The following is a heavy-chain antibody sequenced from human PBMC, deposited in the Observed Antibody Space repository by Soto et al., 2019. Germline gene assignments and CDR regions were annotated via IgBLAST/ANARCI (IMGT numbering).Heavy chain of an antibody. CDR2: IWYDGSNK. V-gene: IGHV3-33*01. CDR3: AREYGYDSSGYYETDAFDI. D-gene: IGHD3-22*01. Sequence: QVQLVESGGGVVQPGRSLRLSCAASGFTFSSYGMHWVRQAPGKGLEWVAVIWYDGSNKYYADSVKGRFTISRDNSKNTLYLQMNSLRAEDTAVYYCAREYGYDSSGYYETDAFDIWGQGTMVSVSS. CDR1: GFTFSSYG. J-gene: IGHJ3*02.